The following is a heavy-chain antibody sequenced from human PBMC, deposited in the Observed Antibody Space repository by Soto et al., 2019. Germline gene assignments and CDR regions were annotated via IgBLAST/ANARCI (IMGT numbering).Heavy chain of an antibody. CDR1: PFTFSSYA. CDR2: ISGSGGST. D-gene: IGHD5-18*01. Sequence: PERSLRLPCSPSPFTFSSYAMSCDRQPPGQGLAWLSAISGSGGSTYYADSVKGRFTISRDNSKNTLYLQMNSLRAEDTAVYYCAKDGGFRGSPWTQLWLLPYGMDGWGQGTTVTVSS. V-gene: IGHV3-23*01. J-gene: IGHJ6*02. CDR3: AKDGGFRGSPWTQLWLLPYGMDG.